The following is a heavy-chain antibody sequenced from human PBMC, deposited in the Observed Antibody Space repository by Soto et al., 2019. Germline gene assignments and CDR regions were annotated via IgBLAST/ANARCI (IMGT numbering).Heavy chain of an antibody. CDR1: GYTFTSYD. V-gene: IGHV1-8*01. J-gene: IGHJ6*02. CDR3: ARNGEVRFLEWLLMEPYHYYGMDV. CDR2: MNPNSGNT. D-gene: IGHD3-3*01. Sequence: ASLKVSCKASGYTFTSYDINWVRQATGQGLEWMGWMNPNSGNTGYAQKFQGRVAMTRNTSISTAYMELSSLRSEDTAVYYCARNGEVRFLEWLLMEPYHYYGMDVWGQGTTVTVSS.